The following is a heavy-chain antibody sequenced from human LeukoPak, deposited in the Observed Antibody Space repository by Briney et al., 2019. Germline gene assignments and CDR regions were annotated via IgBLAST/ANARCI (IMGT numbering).Heavy chain of an antibody. D-gene: IGHD6-19*01. CDR3: ATPARGGSALP. J-gene: IGHJ5*02. Sequence: GGSLRLSCAASGFSFSGYWMSWVRQAQGKGLGGVANIQHDGSEQYYVDSVKGRFTISRDNTKKSLFLQINSLKAEDTAVYYCATPARGGSALPWGQGTLVTVSS. V-gene: IGHV3-7*01. CDR2: IQHDGSEQ. CDR1: GFSFSGYW.